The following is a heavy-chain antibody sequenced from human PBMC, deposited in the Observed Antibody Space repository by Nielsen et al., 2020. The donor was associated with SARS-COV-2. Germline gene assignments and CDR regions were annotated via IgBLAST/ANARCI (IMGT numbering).Heavy chain of an antibody. J-gene: IGHJ4*02. CDR3: ARDRRAEIDY. V-gene: IGHV1-18*04. CDR2: ISAYNGNT. Sequence: ASVKVSCKASGYTFTAYYLHWVRQAPGQGLEWMGWISAYNGNTNYAQKLQGRVTMTTDTSTSTAYMELRSLRSDDTAVYYCARDRRAEIDYWGQGTLVTVSS. CDR1: GYTFTAYY.